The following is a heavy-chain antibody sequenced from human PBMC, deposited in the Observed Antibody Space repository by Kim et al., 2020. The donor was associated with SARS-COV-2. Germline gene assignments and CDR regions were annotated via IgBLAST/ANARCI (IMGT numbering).Heavy chain of an antibody. CDR2: ISYSGST. J-gene: IGHJ4*02. V-gene: IGHV4-39*01. CDR3: ARLRGYSNGPEDH. CDR1: GGSISSSSYY. D-gene: IGHD5-18*01. Sequence: SETLSLTCTVSGGSISSSSYYWGWIRQPPGKGLEWIGTISYSGSTYYNVSLKSRVTMSVDTSKNQFSLKLSSMTAADTAVYYCARLRGYSNGPEDHWGQGTLVTVSS.